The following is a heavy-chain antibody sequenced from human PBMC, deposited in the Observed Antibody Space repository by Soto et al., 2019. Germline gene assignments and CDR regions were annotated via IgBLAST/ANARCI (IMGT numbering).Heavy chain of an antibody. J-gene: IGHJ4*02. Sequence: PGGSLRLSCAASGFTFNNYAMHWVRQAPGKGLEWMAFISYDGSNKYYADSVTGRFTISRDNSRNTLYLQMNSLRAEDTAVYYCARGDGYIYGNTFDSWGQGALVTVS. D-gene: IGHD5-18*01. CDR1: GFTFNNYA. V-gene: IGHV3-30-3*01. CDR2: ISYDGSNK. CDR3: ARGDGYIYGNTFDS.